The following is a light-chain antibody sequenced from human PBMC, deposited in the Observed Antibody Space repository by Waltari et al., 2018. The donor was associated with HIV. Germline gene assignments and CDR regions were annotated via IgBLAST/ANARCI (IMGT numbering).Light chain of an antibody. V-gene: IGKV3-20*01. Sequence: EIVLTQSPGTLSLSPGDRATLSCRASQSVSSSYLAWYQQKPGQAPRLLIHGASSRATGIPDRFSGSGSGTGFTLTINRLEPEDFAVYFCQQFGSSITFGQGTRLEIK. CDR3: QQFGSSIT. J-gene: IGKJ5*01. CDR2: GAS. CDR1: QSVSSSY.